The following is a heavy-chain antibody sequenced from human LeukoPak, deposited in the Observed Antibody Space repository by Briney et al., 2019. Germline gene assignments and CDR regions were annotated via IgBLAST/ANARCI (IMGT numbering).Heavy chain of an antibody. D-gene: IGHD2-15*01. CDR1: GFTFSSYS. CDR2: ISSSSSYI. V-gene: IGHV3-21*01. Sequence: GGSLRLSCAASGFTFSSYSMNWVRQAPGKGLEWVSSISSSSSYIYYADSVKGRFTISRDNAKNSLYLQMNSLRAEDTAVYYCARDSCSGGSCYDTNYFDYWGQGTLVTVSS. J-gene: IGHJ4*02. CDR3: ARDSCSGGSCYDTNYFDY.